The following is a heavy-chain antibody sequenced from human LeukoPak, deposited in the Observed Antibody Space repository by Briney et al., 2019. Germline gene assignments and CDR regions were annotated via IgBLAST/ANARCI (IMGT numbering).Heavy chain of an antibody. D-gene: IGHD5-12*01. CDR3: ARVSVSGYGYYYFDY. J-gene: IGHJ4*02. CDR2: IYYSGST. CDR1: GGSIRSSY. V-gene: IGHV4-59*01. Sequence: SETLSLTCTVSGGSIRSSYWSWIRQPPGKGLEWIGYIYYSGSTKYNPSLKSRVTMSVDTSQNQFSLKLSSVTAADTAGYHCARVSVSGYGYYYFDYWGQGTLVTVSS.